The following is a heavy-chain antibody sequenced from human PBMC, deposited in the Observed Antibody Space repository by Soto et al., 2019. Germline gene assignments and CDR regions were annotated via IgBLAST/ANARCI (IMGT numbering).Heavy chain of an antibody. V-gene: IGHV1-69*01. CDR3: ASGIAAAGPTYYYFDY. D-gene: IGHD6-13*01. Sequence: QVQLVQSGAEVKKPGSSVKVSCKASGGTFSSYAISWVRQAPGQGLEWMGGIIPIFGTANYAQKFQGRVTITAYESTSTAYMELSSLRSEDTAVYSCASGIAAAGPTYYYFDYWGQGTLVTVSS. CDR2: IIPIFGTA. CDR1: GGTFSSYA. J-gene: IGHJ4*02.